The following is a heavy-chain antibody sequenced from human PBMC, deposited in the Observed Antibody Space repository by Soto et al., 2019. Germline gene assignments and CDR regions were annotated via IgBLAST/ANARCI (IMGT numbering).Heavy chain of an antibody. V-gene: IGHV3-15*07. CDR2: IKSKTDGGTT. Sequence: GVSLRLSCAASGFTFRNAGMNWVRQDPGKGLEWVGRIKSKTDGGTTDYAAPVKGRFTISRDDSKNTLYLQMNSLKTEDTAVYYCTTDLVYLYDSSGYYYYYYGMDVWGQGTTVTVSS. D-gene: IGHD3-22*01. CDR3: TTDLVYLYDSSGYYYYYYGMDV. J-gene: IGHJ6*02. CDR1: GFTFRNAG.